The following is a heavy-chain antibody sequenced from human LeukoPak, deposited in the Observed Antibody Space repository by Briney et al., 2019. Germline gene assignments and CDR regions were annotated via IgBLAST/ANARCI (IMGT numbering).Heavy chain of an antibody. D-gene: IGHD4-17*01. V-gene: IGHV4-59*11. CDR1: SGSISSHY. J-gene: IGHJ4*02. CDR3: ARAGGDYAEASW. CDR2: IYYSGST. Sequence: SETLSLTCTVSSGSISSHYWSWIRQPPGKGLEWIGYIYYSGSTNYNPSLKSRVTISVDTSKNQFSLKLSSVTAADTAVYYCARAGGDYAEASWWGQGTLVTVSS.